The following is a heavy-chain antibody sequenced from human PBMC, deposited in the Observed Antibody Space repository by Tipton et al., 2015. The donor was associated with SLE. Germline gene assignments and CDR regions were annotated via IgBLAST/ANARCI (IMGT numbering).Heavy chain of an antibody. J-gene: IGHJ6*03. CDR1: GGSISSGGYY. Sequence: LRLSCTVSGGSISSGGYYWSWIRQHPGKGLEWIGYIYYSGSTQYNPSLKSRVTISVDTSKHQFSLKLSSVTAADTAVYYCARVLGVVKSYYMDVWGKGTTVTVSS. CDR3: ARVLGVVKSYYMDV. V-gene: IGHV4-31*03. D-gene: IGHD3-3*01. CDR2: IYYSGST.